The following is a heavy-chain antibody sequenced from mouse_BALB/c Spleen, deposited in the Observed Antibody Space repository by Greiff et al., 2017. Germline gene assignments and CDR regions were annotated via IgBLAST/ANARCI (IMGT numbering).Heavy chain of an antibody. Sequence: VQLQQSGAELVRPGTSVKVSCKASGYAFTNYLIEWVKQRPGQGLEWIGVINPGSGGTNYNEKFKGKATLTADKSSSTAYMQLSSLTSDDSAVYCCARWIYYGSSYGYFGGWGAGTTVTVSS. CDR3: ARWIYYGSSYGYFGG. CDR1: GYAFTNYL. J-gene: IGHJ1*01. V-gene: IGHV1-54*01. CDR2: INPGSGGT. D-gene: IGHD1-1*01.